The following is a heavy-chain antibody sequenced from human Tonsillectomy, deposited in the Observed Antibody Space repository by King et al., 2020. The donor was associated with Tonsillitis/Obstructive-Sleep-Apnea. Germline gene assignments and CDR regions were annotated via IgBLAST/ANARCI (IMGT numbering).Heavy chain of an antibody. CDR2: IYYSGST. V-gene: IGHV4-39*01. CDR1: GGSISSSSYY. D-gene: IGHD3-3*01. Sequence: QLQESGPGLVKPSETLSLTCTVSGGSISSSSYYWGWIRQPPGKGLEWIGSIYYSGSTYYNPSLKSRVTISVDTSKNQFSLKLSSVTAADTAVYYCARRGYDFWSGYSLGWFDPWGQGTLVTVSS. J-gene: IGHJ5*02. CDR3: ARRGYDFWSGYSLGWFDP.